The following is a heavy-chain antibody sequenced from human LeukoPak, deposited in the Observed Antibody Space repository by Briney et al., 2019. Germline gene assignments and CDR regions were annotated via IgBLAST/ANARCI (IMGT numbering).Heavy chain of an antibody. V-gene: IGHV4-59*11. J-gene: IGHJ6*03. D-gene: IGHD6-6*01. CDR3: ARLWYSSSFYYYHYMDV. CDR1: GGSISSHY. CDR2: IYYSGST. Sequence: SESLSLTCTVSGGSISSHYWSWIRQPPGKGLEWIGYIYYSGSTNYNPSLKSRVTISVDTSKNQFSLKLSSVTAADTAVYYCARLWYSSSFYYYHYMDVWGKGTTVTVSS.